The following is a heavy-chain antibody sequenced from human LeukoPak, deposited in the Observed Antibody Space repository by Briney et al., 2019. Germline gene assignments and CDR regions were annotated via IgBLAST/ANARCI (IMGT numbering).Heavy chain of an antibody. Sequence: GGSLRLSCAASGFTFSSYWMHWVRQAPGKGLVWVSRINSDGSSTSYADSVKGRFTISRDNSKNTLYLQMNSLRAEETAVYYCVRDGGYYGPDSWGQGALVSVSS. CDR1: GFTFSSYW. CDR3: VRDGGYYGPDS. V-gene: IGHV3-74*01. D-gene: IGHD3-10*01. J-gene: IGHJ4*02. CDR2: INSDGSST.